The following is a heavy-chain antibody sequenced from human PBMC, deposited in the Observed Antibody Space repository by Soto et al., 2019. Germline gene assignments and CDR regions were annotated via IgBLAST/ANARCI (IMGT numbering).Heavy chain of an antibody. CDR3: AREAGVAIFGVVSYYGMDV. J-gene: IGHJ6*02. CDR1: GYTFTNYY. CDR2: INPSGST. D-gene: IGHD3-3*02. Sequence: ASVKVSCKASGYTFTNYYIHWVRQAPGQGLEWMGIINPSGSTTYAQKFQGRVTLNRDTSTSTVYMELSRLRSEDAAVYYCAREAGVAIFGVVSYYGMDVWGQGTTVTVSS. V-gene: IGHV1-46*01.